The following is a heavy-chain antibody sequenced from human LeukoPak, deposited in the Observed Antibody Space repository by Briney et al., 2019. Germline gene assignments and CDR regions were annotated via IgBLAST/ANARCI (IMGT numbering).Heavy chain of an antibody. D-gene: IGHD4-17*01. CDR3: ASGTYGDYSFDF. Sequence: ASVKVSCKAPGYTFTVYYIHWVRQAPGQGLEWMGRISPKSGDTDYSQKFQGGVTLTSDSSITTAYMELNRLTSDATAVYYCASGTYGDYSFDFWGQGTLVTVSS. V-gene: IGHV1-2*06. CDR1: GYTFTVYY. CDR2: ISPKSGDT. J-gene: IGHJ4*02.